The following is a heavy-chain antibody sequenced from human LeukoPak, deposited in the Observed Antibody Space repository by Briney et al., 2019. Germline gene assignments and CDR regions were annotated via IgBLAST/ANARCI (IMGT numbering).Heavy chain of an antibody. CDR2: INPNSGGT. D-gene: IGHD3-16*02. V-gene: IGHV1-2*02. J-gene: IGHJ5*02. CDR3: ATSFYRQTDA. CDR1: GYAFTGYY. Sequence: ASVKVSCKASGYAFTGYYMHWVRQAPGQGLEWMGWINPNSGGTNYAQKFQGRVTMTRDTSISTAYLALTGLTYDDTAIYYCATSFYRQTDAWGQGSLVTVSS.